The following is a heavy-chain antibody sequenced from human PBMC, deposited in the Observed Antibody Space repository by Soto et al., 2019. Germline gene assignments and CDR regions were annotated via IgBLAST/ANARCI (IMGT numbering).Heavy chain of an antibody. D-gene: IGHD2-15*01. CDR3: TKADRYCSGANCFTFDY. J-gene: IGHJ4*02. CDR2: FSSSGGGT. CDR1: GFTCSNYA. Sequence: GGSLILSCTASGFTCSNYAMSLVRQAPGKGLEWVSTFSSSGGGTYYADSVKGRFTISRDNSKNTLYLQMNSLRAEDTAVYYCTKADRYCSGANCFTFDYWGLGTLVTVSS. V-gene: IGHV3-23*01.